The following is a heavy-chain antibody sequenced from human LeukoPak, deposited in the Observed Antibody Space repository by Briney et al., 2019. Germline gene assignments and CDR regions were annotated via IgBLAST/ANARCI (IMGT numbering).Heavy chain of an antibody. D-gene: IGHD3-3*01. CDR1: GGTFSSYA. J-gene: IGHJ6*02. V-gene: IGHV1-69*13. CDR3: ARGPITIFGVVIIRGDYYYGMDV. Sequence: GASVKVSCKASGGTFSSYAISWVRQAPGQGLEWMGGIIPIFGTANYAQKFQGRVTITADESTSTAYMELSSLRSEDTAVYYCARGPITIFGVVIIRGDYYYGMDVWGQGTTVTVSS. CDR2: IIPIFGTA.